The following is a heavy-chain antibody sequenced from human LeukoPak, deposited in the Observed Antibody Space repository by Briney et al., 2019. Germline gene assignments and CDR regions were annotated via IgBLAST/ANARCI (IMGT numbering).Heavy chain of an antibody. CDR3: ARDAGRGGAFDY. CDR1: GFIFDSYW. Sequence: GGSLRLSCATSGFIFDSYWMAWVRQAPGKGLEWVANINPNGGERYFLASVKGRFTIYRDNAMNSLYLQMDSLRVEDTAVYDCARDAGRGGAFDYWGRGTLVTVSS. V-gene: IGHV3-7*03. D-gene: IGHD2-21*01. J-gene: IGHJ4*02. CDR2: INPNGGER.